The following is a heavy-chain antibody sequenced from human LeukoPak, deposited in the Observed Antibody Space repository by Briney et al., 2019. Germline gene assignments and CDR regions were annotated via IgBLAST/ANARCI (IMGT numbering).Heavy chain of an antibody. CDR1: GFTFSRYG. Sequence: PGGSLSLSCAASGFTFSRYGMHWVRQAPEGGLQFVSAISSSGDYTSYSDSVKGRFTISRDNSKNTLHLQMSSLRPEDTAVYFCVKRGRTSDYAYDYWGQGSLVTVSS. CDR2: ISSSGDYT. CDR3: VKRGRTSDYAYDY. D-gene: IGHD4-17*01. V-gene: IGHV3-64D*06. J-gene: IGHJ4*02.